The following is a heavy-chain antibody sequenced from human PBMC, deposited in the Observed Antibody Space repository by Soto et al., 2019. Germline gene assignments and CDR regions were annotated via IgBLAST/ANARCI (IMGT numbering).Heavy chain of an antibody. J-gene: IGHJ4*02. Sequence: SVKVSCKASGGTFSSYAISWVRQAPGQGLEWMGGIIPIFGTANYAQKSQGRVTITADESTSTAYMELSSLRSEDTAVYYCARDKFYGDYGTRFDYWGQGTLVTVSS. CDR3: ARDKFYGDYGTRFDY. CDR1: GGTFSSYA. V-gene: IGHV1-69*13. D-gene: IGHD4-17*01. CDR2: IIPIFGTA.